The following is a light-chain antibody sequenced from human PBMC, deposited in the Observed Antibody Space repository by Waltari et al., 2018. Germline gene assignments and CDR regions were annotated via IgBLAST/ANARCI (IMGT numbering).Light chain of an antibody. CDR1: SSDIGAGYD. CDR3: QSYDSSLSPYVV. V-gene: IGLV1-40*01. J-gene: IGLJ2*01. Sequence: QSVLTQPPSVSGAPGQRVTISCTGSSSDIGAGYDVHWYQQLPGTAPKLLIYGNINRPSGVPDRFSGSKSGTSASLAITGLQAEDEADYFCQSYDSSLSPYVVFGGGTKLTVL. CDR2: GNI.